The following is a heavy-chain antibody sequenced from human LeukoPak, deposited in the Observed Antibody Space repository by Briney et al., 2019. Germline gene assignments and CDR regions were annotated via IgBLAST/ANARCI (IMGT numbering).Heavy chain of an antibody. Sequence: PGGSLRLSCAASGFTFRTYEMNWVRQAPGKGLEWVSYISSSGGTIYYADSVKGRFTISRDNAKNSLYLQMNSLRAEDTAVYYCAKVLQGGSSWYYHDLWGQGTLVTVSS. CDR1: GFTFRTYE. D-gene: IGHD6-13*01. CDR3: AKVLQGGSSWYYHDL. V-gene: IGHV3-48*03. CDR2: ISSSGGTI. J-gene: IGHJ5*02.